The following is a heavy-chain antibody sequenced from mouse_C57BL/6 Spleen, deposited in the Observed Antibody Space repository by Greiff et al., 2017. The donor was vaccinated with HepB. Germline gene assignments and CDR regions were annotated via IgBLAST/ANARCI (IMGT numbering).Heavy chain of an antibody. J-gene: IGHJ2*01. CDR1: GYTFTDYN. CDR3: ARRTGTWGYFDY. V-gene: IGHV1-22*01. D-gene: IGHD4-1*01. Sequence: EVQLVESGPELVKPGASVKMSCKASGYTFTDYNMHWVKQSHGKSLEWIGYINPNNGGTSYNQKFKGKATVTVNKSSSTAYMELSSLTSEDSAVYYGARRTGTWGYFDYWGQGTTLTVSS. CDR2: INPNNGGT.